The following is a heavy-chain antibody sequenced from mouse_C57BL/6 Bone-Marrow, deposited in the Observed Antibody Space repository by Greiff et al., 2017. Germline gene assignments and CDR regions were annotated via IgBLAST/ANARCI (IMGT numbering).Heavy chain of an antibody. CDR3: ARSDYGYDGDY. Sequence: VQLQQPGAELVKPGASVKLSCKASGYTFTSYWMQWVKQRPGQGLEWIGEIDPSDSYTNYNQKFKGKATLTVDTSSSTAYMQLSSLTSEGSAVYYCARSDYGYDGDYWGQGTTLTVSS. CDR1: GYTFTSYW. V-gene: IGHV1-50*01. CDR2: IDPSDSYT. D-gene: IGHD2-2*01. J-gene: IGHJ2*01.